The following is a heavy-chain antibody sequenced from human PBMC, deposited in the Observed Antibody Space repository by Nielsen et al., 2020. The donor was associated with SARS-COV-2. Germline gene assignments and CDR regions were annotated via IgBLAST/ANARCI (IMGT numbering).Heavy chain of an antibody. CDR1: GGSFSGYY. D-gene: IGHD3-9*01. Sequence: LSLTCAVYGGSFSGYYWSWIRQAPGKGLEWLSYINTGGSKIYYADSVKGRFTISRDNAKNSLFLQMNSLRAEDTAIYYCARDTYIYGHWGQGTLVTVSS. CDR2: INTGGSKI. CDR3: ARDTYIYGH. V-gene: IGHV3-11*04. J-gene: IGHJ4*02.